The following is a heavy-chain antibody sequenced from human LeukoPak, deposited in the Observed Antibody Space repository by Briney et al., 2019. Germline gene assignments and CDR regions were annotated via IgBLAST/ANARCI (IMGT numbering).Heavy chain of an antibody. V-gene: IGHV1-2*02. Sequence: GSVKVSCTASGYTFSGYCMPWVRQAPGQGPEWMGWINPNSGDTNYAQNFQGRVTMTRDTAISTAYMELSRLRSDDTAVYHCARGLRLGDHRAYWGQGTLVTVSS. CDR2: INPNSGDT. J-gene: IGHJ4*02. D-gene: IGHD3-16*01. CDR3: ARGLRLGDHRAY. CDR1: GYTFSGYC.